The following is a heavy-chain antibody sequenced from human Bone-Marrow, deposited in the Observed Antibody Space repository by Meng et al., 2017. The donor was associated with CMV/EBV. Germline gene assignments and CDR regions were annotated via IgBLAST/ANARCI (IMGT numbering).Heavy chain of an antibody. CDR1: GYTFTGNY. J-gene: IGHJ6*02. CDR2: INPNSGTT. CDR3: ARDLRPGTTIFGVRSVHYGMDV. V-gene: IGHV1-2*02. Sequence: ASVKVSCKASGYTFTGNYMHWVRQAPGQGLEWMGWINPNSGTTNYAQKFQGRVTMTRDTSISTAYMELSRLRSDDTAVYYCARDLRPGTTIFGVRSVHYGMDVWGQGTTVTVSS. D-gene: IGHD3-3*01.